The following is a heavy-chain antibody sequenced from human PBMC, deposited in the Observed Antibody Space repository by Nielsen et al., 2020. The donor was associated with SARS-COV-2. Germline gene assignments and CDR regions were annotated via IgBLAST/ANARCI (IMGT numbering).Heavy chain of an antibody. J-gene: IGHJ5*02. CDR2: IKQDGSEK. CDR1: GFTFSSYW. V-gene: IGHV3-7*05. CDR3: ARVGGSTGGNSWGFDP. D-gene: IGHD4-23*01. Sequence: GESLKISCAASGFTFSSYWMSWVRQAPGKGLEWVANIKQDGSEKYSVDSVKSRFTIPRDNAKNSLYLQMNSLRAEDTAGYYCARVGGSTGGNSWGFDPWGQGTLVTVSS.